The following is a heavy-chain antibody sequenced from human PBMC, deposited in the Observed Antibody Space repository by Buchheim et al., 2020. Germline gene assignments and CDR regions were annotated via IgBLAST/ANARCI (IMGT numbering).Heavy chain of an antibody. D-gene: IGHD3-16*01. CDR3: AKGGRPLWSH. J-gene: IGHJ1*01. V-gene: IGHV1-3*01. CDR2: INAGTGNT. CDR1: GYTFTSHP. Sequence: QVQLVQSGAEVKKPEASVNVSCKASGYTFTSHPLHWVRQAPGHRPEWMGWINAGTGNTKYSQKFQDRVTITRDTSATTAYMELRSLKSEDTAVYYCAKGGRPLWSHWGQGTL.